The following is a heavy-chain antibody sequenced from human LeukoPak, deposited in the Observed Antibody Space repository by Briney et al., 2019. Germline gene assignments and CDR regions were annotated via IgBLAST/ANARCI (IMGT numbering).Heavy chain of an antibody. D-gene: IGHD3-10*01. J-gene: IGHJ4*02. CDR2: ISFEGSNK. V-gene: IGHV3-30*01. CDR3: ARDPGNKQLGPFDY. Sequence: PGRSLRLSCAASGFTFKSYPMHWIRQTPGKGPEWVAAISFEGSNKYYADSVQGRFTLSRDNSNNILYLQMNSLRAEDMAVYYCARDPGNKQLGPFDYWGQGTLVTVSS. CDR1: GFTFKSYP.